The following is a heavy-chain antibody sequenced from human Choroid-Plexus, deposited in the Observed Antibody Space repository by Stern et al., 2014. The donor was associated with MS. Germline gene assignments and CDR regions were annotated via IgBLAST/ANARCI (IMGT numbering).Heavy chain of an antibody. CDR1: GFTLGSCA. D-gene: IGHD2/OR15-2a*01. V-gene: IGHV3-30*18. CDR3: AKDRQYLTYFFDH. CDR2: VSYDGSNK. J-gene: IGHJ5*02. Sequence: DQLVESGGGVVQPGRPLRLSCVASGFTLGSCAMHWVRQAPGKGLEWVAGVSYDGSNKYYADSVKGRFTISRDNSQNTLYMKMSSLRPEDTAVYYCAKDRQYLTYFFDHWGQGSLVTVSS.